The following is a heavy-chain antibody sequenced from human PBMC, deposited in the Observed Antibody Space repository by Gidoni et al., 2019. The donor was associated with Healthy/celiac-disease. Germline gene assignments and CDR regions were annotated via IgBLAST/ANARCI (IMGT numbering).Heavy chain of an antibody. CDR3: ARELLWFGELSGGMDV. D-gene: IGHD3-10*01. CDR2: IYSGGST. J-gene: IGHJ6*02. V-gene: IGHV3-53*04. Sequence: EVQLVESGGGLVQPGGSLRLSCAASGFTVSSNYMSWVRQAPGKGLEWVSVIYSGGSTYYADSVKGRFTISRHNSKNTLYLQMNSLRAEDTAVYYCARELLWFGELSGGMDVWGQGTTVTVSS. CDR1: GFTVSSNY.